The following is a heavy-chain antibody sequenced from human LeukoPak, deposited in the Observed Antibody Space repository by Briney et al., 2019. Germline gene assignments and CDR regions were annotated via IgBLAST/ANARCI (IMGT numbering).Heavy chain of an antibody. CDR3: ATRRYCSSTSCYYWFDP. CDR1: GGSISSYY. J-gene: IGHJ5*02. V-gene: IGHV4-59*08. D-gene: IGHD2-2*01. Sequence: ASETLSLTCTVSGGSISSYYWSWIRQPPGKGLEWRGYIYYSGSTNYNPSLKSRVTISVDTSKNQFSLKLSSVTAADTAVYYCATRRYCSSTSCYYWFDPWGQGTLVTVSS. CDR2: IYYSGST.